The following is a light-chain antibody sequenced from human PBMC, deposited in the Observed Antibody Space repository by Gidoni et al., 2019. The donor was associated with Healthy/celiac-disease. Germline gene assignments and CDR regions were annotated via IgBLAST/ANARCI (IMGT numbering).Light chain of an antibody. Sequence: EIVLTQSPATLSLSPGEKATLAGRASQNVSSYLAWYQQNPGQAPRLLIYDASNRATGIPARFSGSGSGTDFTLTISSLEPEDFAVYYCQQRSNWPPVTFGGGTKVEIK. J-gene: IGKJ4*01. CDR1: QNVSSY. V-gene: IGKV3-11*01. CDR3: QQRSNWPPVT. CDR2: DAS.